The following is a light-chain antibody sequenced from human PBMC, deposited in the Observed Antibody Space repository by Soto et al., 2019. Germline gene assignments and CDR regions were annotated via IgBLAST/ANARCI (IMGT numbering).Light chain of an antibody. CDR1: QSFRSSY. Sequence: ETVMTQSPATLSLYPGERATPSCRGSQSFRSSYLAWYQQKPGQAPRLLIYGASSRATGIPDRFSGRGSGTDFTLVIDRVEPEDFAVYYCQKYGGSPITFGQGTRLEIK. CDR3: QKYGGSPIT. CDR2: GAS. V-gene: IGKV3-20*01. J-gene: IGKJ5*01.